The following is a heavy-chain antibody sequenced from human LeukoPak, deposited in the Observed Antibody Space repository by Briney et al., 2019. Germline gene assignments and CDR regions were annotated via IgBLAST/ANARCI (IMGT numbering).Heavy chain of an antibody. Sequence: GGALQISSKTADCTFCNYWSAWGRRLPGKGLAWMFMMYPGTSHARYSPSFQAQVTISAHKSISTAYLQWSSLRASHSAVYFCARLNTWADQWGQGTLVTVSS. D-gene: IGHD2-2*02. CDR1: DCTFCNYW. V-gene: IGHV5-51*01. J-gene: IGHJ4*02. CDR3: ARLNTWADQ. CDR2: MYPGTSHA.